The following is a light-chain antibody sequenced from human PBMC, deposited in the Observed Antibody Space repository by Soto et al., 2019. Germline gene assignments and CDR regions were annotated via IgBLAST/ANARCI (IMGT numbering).Light chain of an antibody. V-gene: IGKV1-5*01. J-gene: IGKJ1*01. Sequence: DIQMTQSPSTLSASVGDRVTITCRASQSISSWVAWYQQKPGKAPRLLIHHASSLESGVPSRISGSGSGTEFTLIISSLQPEDVAIYYCQQYESYSPTFGQGTKVEIK. CDR2: HAS. CDR3: QQYESYSPT. CDR1: QSISSW.